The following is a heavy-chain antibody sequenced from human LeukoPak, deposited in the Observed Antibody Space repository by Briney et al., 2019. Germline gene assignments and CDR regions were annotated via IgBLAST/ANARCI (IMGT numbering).Heavy chain of an antibody. CDR1: GYTFTSYG. D-gene: IGHD6-13*01. CDR2: ISAYNGNT. Sequence: ASVKVSCKASGYTFTSYGISWVRQAPGQGLEWMGWISAYNGNTNYAQKLQGRVTMTTDTSTSTAYMELRSLRSDDTAVYYCAREVSSRKSQDNWFDPWGQGTLVTVSS. V-gene: IGHV1-18*01. J-gene: IGHJ5*02. CDR3: AREVSSRKSQDNWFDP.